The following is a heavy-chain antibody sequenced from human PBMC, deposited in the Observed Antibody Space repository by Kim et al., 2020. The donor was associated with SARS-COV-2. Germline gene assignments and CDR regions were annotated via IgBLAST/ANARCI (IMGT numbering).Heavy chain of an antibody. V-gene: IGHV4-31*03. D-gene: IGHD3-10*01. CDR3: ARVGSGKWFGELLHIDY. Sequence: SETLSLTCTVSGGSISSGGYYWSWIRQHPGKGLEWIGYIDYSGSTYYNPSLKSRVTISVDTSKNQFSLKLSSVTAADTAVYYCARVGSGKWFGELLHIDYWGQGTLVTVSS. CDR2: IDYSGST. J-gene: IGHJ4*02. CDR1: GGSISSGGYY.